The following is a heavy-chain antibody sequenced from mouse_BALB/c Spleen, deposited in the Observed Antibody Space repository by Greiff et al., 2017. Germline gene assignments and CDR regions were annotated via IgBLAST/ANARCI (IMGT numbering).Heavy chain of an antibody. CDR1: GFTFSSYA. Sequence: EVQGVESGGGLVKPGGSLKLSCAASGFTFSSYAMSWVRQTPEKRLEWVATISSGGSYTYYPDSVKGRFTISRDNAKNTLYLQMSSLRSEDTAMYYCAKLGPHYYAMDYWGQGTSVTVSS. CDR2: ISSGGSYT. J-gene: IGHJ4*01. CDR3: AKLGPHYYAMDY. V-gene: IGHV5-9-3*01. D-gene: IGHD3-1*01.